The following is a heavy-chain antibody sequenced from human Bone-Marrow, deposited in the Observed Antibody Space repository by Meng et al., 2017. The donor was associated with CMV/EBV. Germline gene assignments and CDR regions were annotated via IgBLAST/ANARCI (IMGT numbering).Heavy chain of an antibody. J-gene: IGHJ2*01. CDR2: ISGSGGST. Sequence: LSCGGSGFTLSTNAMSWVRQAPGKGLEWVSAISGSGGSTDYADSVKSRFTISRDNSKNTLYLQMNSLRAEDTAVYYCAKDRSVWYFDLWGRGTLVTVSS. CDR1: GFTLSTNA. CDR3: AKDRSVWYFDL. V-gene: IGHV3-23*01.